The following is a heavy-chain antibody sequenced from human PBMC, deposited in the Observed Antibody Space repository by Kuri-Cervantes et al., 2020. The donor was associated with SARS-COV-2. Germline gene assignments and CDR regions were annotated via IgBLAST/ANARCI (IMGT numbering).Heavy chain of an antibody. J-gene: IGHJ6*03. V-gene: IGHV4-4*07. CDR2: IYTSGST. D-gene: IGHD3-3*01. CDR3: ARDYYDFWSGSVYYYYYMDV. Sequence: PETLSLTCAVSGYSISSGYYWGWIRQPAGKGLEWIGRIYTSGSTNYNPSLKSRVTMSVDTSKNQFSLKLSSVTAADTAVYYCARDYYDFWSGSVYYYYYMDVWGKGTTVTVSS. CDR1: GYSISSGYY.